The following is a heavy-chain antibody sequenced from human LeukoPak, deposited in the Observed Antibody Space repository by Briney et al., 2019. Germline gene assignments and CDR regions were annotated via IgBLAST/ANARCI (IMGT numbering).Heavy chain of an antibody. J-gene: IGHJ5*02. D-gene: IGHD6-13*01. CDR1: GGTFSSYA. Sequence: SVKVSCKASGGTFSSYAISWVRQAPGQGLEWMGRIIPIFGIASYAQKFQGRVTITADKSTSTAYMELSSLRSEDTAVYYCARVIAAAGTRWFDPWGQGTLVTVSS. CDR2: IIPIFGIA. CDR3: ARVIAAAGTRWFDP. V-gene: IGHV1-69*04.